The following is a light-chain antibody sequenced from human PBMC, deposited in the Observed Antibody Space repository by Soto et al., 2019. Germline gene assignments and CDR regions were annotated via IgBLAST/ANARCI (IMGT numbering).Light chain of an antibody. CDR1: QSVSSNY. CDR3: QQYGSSAWT. V-gene: IGKV3-20*01. CDR2: GEN. Sequence: IVLTQSPGALSLSQGERATLSCRASQSVSSNYLAWYQQKPGQAPRLLIYGENSRATGIPDRLTGKVTGTDFTLTTSRLDPEDSAVYYCQQYGSSAWTFGQGTKVDIX. J-gene: IGKJ1*01.